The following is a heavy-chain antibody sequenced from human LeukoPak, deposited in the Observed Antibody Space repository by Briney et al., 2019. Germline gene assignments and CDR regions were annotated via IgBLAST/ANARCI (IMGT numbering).Heavy chain of an antibody. CDR3: AKDGGDYFDY. Sequence: GRSLRLSCAASGFTFTSYAMSWVRQAPGKGLEWVSVISGSGGSTYYADSVKGRFTISRDNSKNTLYLQMNSLRAEDTAVYYCAKDGGDYFDYWGQGTLVTVSS. CDR1: GFTFTSYA. V-gene: IGHV3-23*01. D-gene: IGHD4-17*01. J-gene: IGHJ4*02. CDR2: ISGSGGST.